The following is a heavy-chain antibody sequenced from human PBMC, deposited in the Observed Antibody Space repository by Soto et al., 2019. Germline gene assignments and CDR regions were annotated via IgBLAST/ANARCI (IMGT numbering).Heavy chain of an antibody. CDR2: LSASGGTT. V-gene: IGHV3-23*01. D-gene: IGHD2-2*01. CDR1: GFSFSSCG. J-gene: IGHJ6*02. Sequence: PGGSLSLSCGDSGFSFSSCGMSWVRQXPGKGREWVSALSASGGTTYYADSVKGRFTISRDNSKSTLYLQMNSLRAQDTPVYSCAMPICSRTSCYYYYYGMDVSRQGTTLTVSS. CDR3: AMPICSRTSCYYYYYGMDV.